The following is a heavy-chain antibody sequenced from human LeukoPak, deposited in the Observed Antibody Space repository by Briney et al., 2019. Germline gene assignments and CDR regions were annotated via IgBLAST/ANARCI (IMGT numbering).Heavy chain of an antibody. V-gene: IGHV3-21*01. J-gene: IGHJ4*02. D-gene: IGHD5-18*01. CDR1: GFTFSSYS. CDR3: ARNPRDTGFHFDY. CDR2: ISSSSSYI. Sequence: GGSLRLSCTASGFTFSSYSMNWVGQAPGKGLEWVSSISSSSSYIYYADSVKGRFTISRDHAKNSLYLQMNSLRAEDTAVYYCARNPRDTGFHFDYWGQGTLVTVSS.